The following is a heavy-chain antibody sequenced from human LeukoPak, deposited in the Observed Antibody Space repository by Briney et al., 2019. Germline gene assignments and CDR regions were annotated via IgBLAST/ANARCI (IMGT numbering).Heavy chain of an antibody. V-gene: IGHV1-18*01. Sequence: ASVKVSCKASGYTFTSYGISWVRQAPGQGLEWMGWISAYNGNTNYAQKLQGRVTMTTDTSTSTAYMELRSLRSDDTAVYYCARGSYDILTGYYISIDYWGQGTLVTVSS. D-gene: IGHD3-9*01. CDR3: ARGSYDILTGYYISIDY. CDR2: ISAYNGNT. CDR1: GYTFTSYG. J-gene: IGHJ4*02.